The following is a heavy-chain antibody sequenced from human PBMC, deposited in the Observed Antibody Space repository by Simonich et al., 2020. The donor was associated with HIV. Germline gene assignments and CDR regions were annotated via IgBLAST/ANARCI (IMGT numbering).Heavy chain of an antibody. CDR2: INHSGSS. CDR1: GGSFSGYY. D-gene: IGHD4-17*01. J-gene: IGHJ4*02. V-gene: IGHV4-34*01. CDR3: TRGYGDYGDY. Sequence: QVQLQHLGAVLLKPSETLSLTCAVYGGSFSGYYWRWIRQAPGKGREWIGEINHSGSSNYNPFLKSRVTISVDASKNQFSLKLSSVTAADTAVYYCTRGYGDYGDYWGQGTLVTVSS.